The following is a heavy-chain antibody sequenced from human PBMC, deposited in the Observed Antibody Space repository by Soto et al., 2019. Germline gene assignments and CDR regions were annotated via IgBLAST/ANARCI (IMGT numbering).Heavy chain of an antibody. CDR1: GGTFSSYT. CDR2: IIPILGIA. J-gene: IGHJ6*03. CDR3: ARETTKEGRGFKPLNIVATFHEYYYYYMDV. V-gene: IGHV1-69*08. D-gene: IGHD5-12*01. Sequence: QVQLVQSGAEVKKPGSSVKVSCKASGGTFSSYTISWVRQAPGQGLEWMGRIIPILGIANYAQKFQGRVTITADKSTSTAYMELSSLRSEDTAVYYCARETTKEGRGFKPLNIVATFHEYYYYYMDVWGKGTTVTVSS.